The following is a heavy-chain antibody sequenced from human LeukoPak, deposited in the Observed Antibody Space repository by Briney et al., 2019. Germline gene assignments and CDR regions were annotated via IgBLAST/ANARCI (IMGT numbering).Heavy chain of an antibody. CDR2: INHSGST. CDR1: GGSFSGYY. V-gene: IGHV4-34*01. J-gene: IGHJ4*02. D-gene: IGHD6-19*01. CDR3: ARMKRLVRSPSFDY. Sequence: SETLSLTCAVYGGSFSGYYWSWIRQPPGKGLEWIGEINHSGSTNYNPSLKSRVTISVDTSKNQFSLKLSSVTAADTAVYYCARMKRLVRSPSFDYWGQGTLVTVSS.